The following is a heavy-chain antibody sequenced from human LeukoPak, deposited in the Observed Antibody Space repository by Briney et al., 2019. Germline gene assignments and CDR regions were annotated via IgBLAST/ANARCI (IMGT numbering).Heavy chain of an antibody. CDR3: AREGVVVTDYFDY. CDR1: GYSFTSYW. Sequence: GESLKISCKGSGYSFTSYWIAWVRQMPGKGLEWMGIIYPGDSDTRYSPSFQGHVTISADKSISTAYLQWSSLEASDTAMYYCAREGVVVTDYFDYWGQGTCHRLL. V-gene: IGHV5-51*01. J-gene: IGHJ4*02. D-gene: IGHD3-22*01. CDR2: IYPGDSDT.